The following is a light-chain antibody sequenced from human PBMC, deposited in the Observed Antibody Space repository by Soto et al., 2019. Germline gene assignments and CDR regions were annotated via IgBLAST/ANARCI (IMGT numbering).Light chain of an antibody. CDR1: QSISSN. J-gene: IGKJ1*01. V-gene: IGKV3D-15*01. CDR2: GAS. CDR3: QQYGSSPQT. Sequence: EIVMPHSPPPLSVSGGKGAPLSCAARQSISSNLAWHQQRPGQAPRLLVYGASSRATGVPARFSGSGSGTDFTLTISSLEPEDLAVYFCQQYGSSPQTFGQGTKVDIK.